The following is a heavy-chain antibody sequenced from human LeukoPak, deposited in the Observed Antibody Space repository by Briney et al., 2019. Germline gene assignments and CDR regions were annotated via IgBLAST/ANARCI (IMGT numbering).Heavy chain of an antibody. CDR3: AREIRQLEYNWFDP. Sequence: PGGSLRLSYVASGFTFSTYAMHWVRQAPGKGLEYVSVISSNGGSTYYANSVKGRFTISRDNSKNTLYLQMGSLRPEDMAVYYCAREIRQLEYNWFDPWGQGTLVTVSS. D-gene: IGHD1-1*01. V-gene: IGHV3-64*01. CDR2: ISSNGGST. CDR1: GFTFSTYA. J-gene: IGHJ5*02.